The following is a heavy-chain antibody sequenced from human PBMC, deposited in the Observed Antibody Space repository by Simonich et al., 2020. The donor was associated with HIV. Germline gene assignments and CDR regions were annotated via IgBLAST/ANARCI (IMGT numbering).Heavy chain of an antibody. CDR1: GGSLSSDGYY. V-gene: IGHV4-31*03. CDR2: IYYSGNT. J-gene: IGHJ3*02. D-gene: IGHD1-20*01. CDR3: ARVGIRMYAFDI. Sequence: QVQLQESGPGLVKPSQTLSLTCTVSGGSLSSDGYYWSWIRQHPRKGREWIGYIYYSGNTYYNPSRKSRVTISVDTSKNQFSLKLSSVTAADTAVYYCARVGIRMYAFDIWGQGTMVTVSS.